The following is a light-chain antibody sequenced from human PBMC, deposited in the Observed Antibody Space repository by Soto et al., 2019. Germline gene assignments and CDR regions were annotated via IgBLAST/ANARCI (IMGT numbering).Light chain of an antibody. V-gene: IGLV2-14*01. CDR3: SSYAGRTTLL. Sequence: QSALTQPASVSGSPGQSITISCTGTSSDVGGYSYVSWYQQHPGKAPKLMIYEVSKRPSGVSSRFSGSKSGNTASLTISGLQAEDAADYYCSSYAGRTTLLFGGGTKVTVL. CDR2: EVS. CDR1: SSDVGGYSY. J-gene: IGLJ3*02.